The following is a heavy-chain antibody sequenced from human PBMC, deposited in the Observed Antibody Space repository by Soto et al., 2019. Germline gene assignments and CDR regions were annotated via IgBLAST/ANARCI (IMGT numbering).Heavy chain of an antibody. D-gene: IGHD3-3*01. J-gene: IGHJ5*02. CDR2: IIPIFGTA. Sequence: QVQPVQSGAEVKKPGSSVKVSCKASGGTFSSYAISWVRQAPGQGLEWMGGIIPIFGTANYAQKFQGRVTITADESTSTAYMELSSLRSEDTAVYYCASSITIFGVVTYNWFDPWGQGTLVTVSS. CDR1: GGTFSSYA. V-gene: IGHV1-69*12. CDR3: ASSITIFGVVTYNWFDP.